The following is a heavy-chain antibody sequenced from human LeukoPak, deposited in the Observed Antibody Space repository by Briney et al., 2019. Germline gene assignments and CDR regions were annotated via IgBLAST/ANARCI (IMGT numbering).Heavy chain of an antibody. D-gene: IGHD4-23*01. V-gene: IGHV1-2*02. CDR3: ARSDPPPRWGVLDV. CDR1: GYTFSDYY. CDR2: INLNGGGT. Sequence: ASVKVSCKASGYTFSDYYMHWVRQAPGQGLEWMGWINLNGGGTNYAQKFQGRVTMTRDTSINTAYMELRSLISDDTAVYYCARSDPPPRWGVLDVWGQGTTVPVSS. J-gene: IGHJ6*02.